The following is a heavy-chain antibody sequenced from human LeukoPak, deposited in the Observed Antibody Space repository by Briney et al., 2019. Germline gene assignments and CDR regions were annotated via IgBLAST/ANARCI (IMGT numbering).Heavy chain of an antibody. D-gene: IGHD4-17*01. J-gene: IGHJ4*02. CDR1: GFTFSNYA. V-gene: IGHV3-23*01. CDR3: AKVDFGDYEFDH. Sequence: GGSLRLSCAASGFTFSNYAMSWVRQAPGKGLEWVSGISGSGGGTYYADSVKGWFTISRDNSKNSLHLQMNSPRADDTAVYYCAKVDFGDYEFDHWGQGTLVTVSS. CDR2: ISGSGGGT.